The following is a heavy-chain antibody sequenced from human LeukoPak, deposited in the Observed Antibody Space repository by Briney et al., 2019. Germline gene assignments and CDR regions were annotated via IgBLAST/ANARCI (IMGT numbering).Heavy chain of an antibody. Sequence: ASETLSLTCTVSGGSISSYYWSWIRQPPGKGLEWIGYIYYSGSTNYNPSLKSRVTISVDTSKNQFSLKLSSVTAADTAVYYCARLDISTYYFDYWGQGTLVTVSS. CDR3: ARLDISTYYFDY. D-gene: IGHD2-2*03. CDR1: GGSISSYY. CDR2: IYYSGST. J-gene: IGHJ4*02. V-gene: IGHV4-59*01.